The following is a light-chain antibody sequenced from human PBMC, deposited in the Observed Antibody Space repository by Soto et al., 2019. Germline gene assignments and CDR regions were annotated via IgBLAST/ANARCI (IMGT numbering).Light chain of an antibody. V-gene: IGKV3-15*01. CDR2: GAS. Sequence: TQSPDTLSLSQGDGASLSCRVSQSIRSNLAWYQQRPGQAPRLLMYGASTRADGIPARFTGSRSGTEFTLTIRSLQSEDFAVYYCQQYHIWTPWTSGQGTKVDIK. CDR3: QQYHIWTPWT. CDR1: QSIRSN. J-gene: IGKJ1*01.